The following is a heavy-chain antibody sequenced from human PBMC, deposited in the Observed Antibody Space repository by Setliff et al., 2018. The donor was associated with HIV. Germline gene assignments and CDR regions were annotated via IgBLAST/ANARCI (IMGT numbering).Heavy chain of an antibody. CDR1: GGSISTSNW. CDR3: AREDWRRDYLDY. V-gene: IGHV4-4*02. Sequence: SETPSLTCAVSGGSISTSNWWTWVRQPPGKGLEWIGEIYHSGSTNYNPSLKSRVTLSVDKSKNQFSLKLSSVTAADTAVYYCAREDWRRDYLDYWGQGTLVTVSS. J-gene: IGHJ4*02. CDR2: IYHSGST. D-gene: IGHD3-9*01.